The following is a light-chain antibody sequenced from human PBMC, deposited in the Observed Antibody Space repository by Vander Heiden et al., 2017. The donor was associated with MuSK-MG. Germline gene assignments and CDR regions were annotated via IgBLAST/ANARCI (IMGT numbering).Light chain of an antibody. J-gene: IGKJ1*01. CDR2: WAS. V-gene: IGKV4-1*01. CDR3: QQYYSTPPWT. CDR1: QSVLYSSNNQNY. Sequence: DIVMNQSPDSLAVSLGERATINCKSSQSVLYSSNNQNYLAWYQQRPGQPPKLLIYWASTRESGVPDRFSGTGSGTDFTLTISSLQAEDVAVYYCQQYYSTPPWTFGQGTKVEI.